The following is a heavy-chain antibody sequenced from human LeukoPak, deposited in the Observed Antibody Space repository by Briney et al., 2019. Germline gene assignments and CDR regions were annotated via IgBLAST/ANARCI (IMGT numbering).Heavy chain of an antibody. V-gene: IGHV3-66*01. D-gene: IGHD4/OR15-4a*01. CDR1: GFTVRSTY. J-gene: IGHJ4*02. Sequence: GGSLRLSCAASGFTVRSTYMNWVRQAPGKGLEFVSVIYSGGNTNYAHSVKGRFTISRDNSKNMLYLQMNSLRAEDTAVYYCARDDGDFGGANVLYVDYWGQGTLVTVSS. CDR3: ARDDGDFGGANVLYVDY. CDR2: IYSGGNT.